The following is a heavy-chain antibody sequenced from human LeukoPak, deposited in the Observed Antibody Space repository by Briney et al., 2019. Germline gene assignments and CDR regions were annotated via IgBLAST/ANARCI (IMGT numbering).Heavy chain of an antibody. CDR3: AKAGPKNAFDI. CDR2: ISWNSGSI. V-gene: IGHV3-9*03. CDR1: GFTFDDYA. J-gene: IGHJ3*02. D-gene: IGHD1-14*01. Sequence: PGRSLRLSCAASGFTFDDYAMHWVRQAPGKGLEWVSGISWNSGSIGYADSVKGRFTISRDNAKNSLYLQMNSLRAEDMALYYCAKAGPKNAFDIWGQGTMVTVSS.